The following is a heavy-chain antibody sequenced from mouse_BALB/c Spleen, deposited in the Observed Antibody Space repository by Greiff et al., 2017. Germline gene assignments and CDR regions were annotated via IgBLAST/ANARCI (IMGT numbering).Heavy chain of an antibody. J-gene: IGHJ4*01. D-gene: IGHD2-1*01. CDR1: GFSLTSYG. CDR3: ASSLYGNGAMDY. V-gene: IGHV2-9*02. CDR2: IWAGGST. Sequence: QQSGPGLVAPSQSLSITCTVSGFSLTSYGIHWVRQPPGKGLEWLGVIWAGGSTNYNSALMSRLSISKDNSKSQVFLKMNSLQTDDTAMYYCASSLYGNGAMDYWGQGTSVTVSS.